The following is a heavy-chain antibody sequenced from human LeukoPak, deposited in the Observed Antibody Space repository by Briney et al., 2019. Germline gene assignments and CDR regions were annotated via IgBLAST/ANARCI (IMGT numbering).Heavy chain of an antibody. CDR1: GASIRSGDYY. CDR3: ARDCSGGSCYGAFDI. J-gene: IGHJ3*02. V-gene: IGHV4-30-4*01. CDR2: IYDSGST. D-gene: IGHD2-15*01. Sequence: SEALSLTCTVSGASIRSGDYYWSWIRQPPGKDLEWIGYIYDSGSTYYNPSLKSRITISVDTSENRFSLKLSSVTATDTAVYYCARDCSGGSCYGAFDIWGQGTMVTVSS.